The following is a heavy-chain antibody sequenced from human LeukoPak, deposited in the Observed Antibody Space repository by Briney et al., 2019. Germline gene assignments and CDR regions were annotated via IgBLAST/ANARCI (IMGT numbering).Heavy chain of an antibody. J-gene: IGHJ3*02. Sequence: PGGSLRLSCAASGFTFSSYWMSWVRQAPGKGLEWVANIEQDGSEKYYVDSVKGRFTISRDNAKNSLYLQMNSLRAEDTAVYFCASSYFDNSLHAYDIWGQGTMVTVSS. D-gene: IGHD3-22*01. CDR1: GFTFSSYW. CDR3: ASSYFDNSLHAYDI. V-gene: IGHV3-7*01. CDR2: IEQDGSEK.